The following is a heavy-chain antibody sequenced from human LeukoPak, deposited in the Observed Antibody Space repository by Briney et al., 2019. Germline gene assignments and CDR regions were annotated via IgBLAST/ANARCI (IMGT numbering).Heavy chain of an antibody. V-gene: IGHV2-5*02. D-gene: IGHD5-18*01. CDR1: GFSLGTRGVG. Sequence: ECGPTLVKPTQTLTLTCTFSGFSLGTRGVGVGWIRQPPGKALEWLSLIYWDEAKPYSPALKSRLTITQDTSKNQVVLTMTNMDPVDTAAYYCAHSQRGYSYLSLFDHWGQGTLVTVSS. CDR3: AHSQRGYSYLSLFDH. J-gene: IGHJ4*02. CDR2: IYWDEAK.